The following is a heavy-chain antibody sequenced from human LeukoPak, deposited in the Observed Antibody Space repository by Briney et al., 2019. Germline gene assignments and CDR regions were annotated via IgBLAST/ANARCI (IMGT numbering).Heavy chain of an antibody. CDR2: ISDDGSKD. D-gene: IGHD3-22*01. CDR1: GFTFSSFG. Sequence: GGSLRLSCAASGFTFSSFGMHWVRQAPGRGLEWVAVISDDGSKDYYADSVKGRFTISKDNSKNTLSLQMNSLRAEDTAVYYCARDAVYYDSSGYYHDYWGQGTLVTVSS. V-gene: IGHV3-30*03. CDR3: ARDAVYYDSSGYYHDY. J-gene: IGHJ4*02.